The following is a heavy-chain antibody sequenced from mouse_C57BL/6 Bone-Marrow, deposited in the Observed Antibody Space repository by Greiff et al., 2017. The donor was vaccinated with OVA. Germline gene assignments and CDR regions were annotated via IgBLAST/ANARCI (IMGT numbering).Heavy chain of an antibody. Sequence: EVKLVESGGGLVQPGGSLSLSCAASGFTFTDYYMSWVRQPPGKALEWLGFIRNKANGYTTEYSASVKGRFTISRDTSHSILYLQMNALRAEDSATYYCAKSPSLLRSRHYYARDYWGQGTSVTVSS. V-gene: IGHV7-3*01. J-gene: IGHJ4*01. CDR3: AKSPSLLRSRHYYARDY. CDR2: IRNKANGYTT. D-gene: IGHD1-2*01. CDR1: GFTFTDYY.